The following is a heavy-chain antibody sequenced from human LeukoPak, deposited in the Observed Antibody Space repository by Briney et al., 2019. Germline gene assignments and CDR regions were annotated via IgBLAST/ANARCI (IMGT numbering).Heavy chain of an antibody. CDR3: ARLGPRVDIVATAHYYYYGMDV. D-gene: IGHD5-12*01. CDR1: GYTFTGYY. Sequence: ASVKVSCKASGYTFTGYYMHWVRQAPGQGLEWMGWINPNSGGTNYAQKFQGRVTMTRGTSISTAYMELSRLRSDDTAVYYCARLGPRVDIVATAHYYYYGMDVWGQGTTVTVSS. V-gene: IGHV1-2*02. CDR2: INPNSGGT. J-gene: IGHJ6*02.